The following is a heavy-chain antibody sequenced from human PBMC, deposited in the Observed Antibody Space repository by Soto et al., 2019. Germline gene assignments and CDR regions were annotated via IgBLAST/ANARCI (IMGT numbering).Heavy chain of an antibody. CDR3: ARGPGSGWYDY. J-gene: IGHJ4*02. CDR1: GGSISSDTYY. D-gene: IGHD6-19*01. Sequence: QVQLQESGPGLVKPSQTLSLTCTVSGGSISSDTYYWSWIRQHPGKGLEWIGYIYYSGSTYYNPSLKSRVTIAGDTSKIQFSLKLSSVTAADTAVYYCARGPGSGWYDYWGQGTLVTVSS. V-gene: IGHV4-31*03. CDR2: IYYSGST.